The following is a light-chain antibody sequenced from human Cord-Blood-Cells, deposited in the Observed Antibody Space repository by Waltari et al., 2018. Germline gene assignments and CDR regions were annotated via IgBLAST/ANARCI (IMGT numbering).Light chain of an antibody. V-gene: IGLV2-23*01. J-gene: IGLJ3*02. CDR3: CSYAGSSTWV. CDR1: SSDVGSYNL. CDR2: EGS. Sequence: QSALTHPASVSVSPRQSIPITCTGTSSDVGSYNLFSWYQQHPGKTTKLRIYEGSKRPSGVSNRFSGSKSGNTASLTISGLEAEDEADYYCCSYAGSSTWVFGGGTKLTVL.